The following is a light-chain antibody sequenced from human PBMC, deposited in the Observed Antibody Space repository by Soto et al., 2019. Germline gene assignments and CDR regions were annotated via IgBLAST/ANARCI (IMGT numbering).Light chain of an antibody. V-gene: IGKV2-28*01. J-gene: IGKJ1*01. Sequence: VWTRSPLSLPFTPGEPAPIPCRLSHGPLLIKGNTNLDWYLQKPGQSPQLRIYLGSIRASGVPDRFSGSGSGTDFTLKITRVEAEDVGVYYCMQAIQAPRTFGLGTKVEIK. CDR1: HGPLLIKGNTN. CDR3: MQAIQAPRT. CDR2: LGS.